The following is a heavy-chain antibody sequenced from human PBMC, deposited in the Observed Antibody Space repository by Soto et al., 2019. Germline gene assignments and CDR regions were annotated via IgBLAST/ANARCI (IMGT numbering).Heavy chain of an antibody. Sequence: QVQLVESGGGVVQPGRSLRLSSAASGFTFSSYGMHWVRQAPGKGLEWVAVISYDGSNKYYADSVKGRFTISRDNSKNTLYLQMNSLRAEDTAVYYCVLGSRYSSSWVPSDYWGQGTLVTVSS. CDR2: ISYDGSNK. J-gene: IGHJ4*02. CDR3: VLGSRYSSSWVPSDY. V-gene: IGHV3-30*03. D-gene: IGHD6-13*01. CDR1: GFTFSSYG.